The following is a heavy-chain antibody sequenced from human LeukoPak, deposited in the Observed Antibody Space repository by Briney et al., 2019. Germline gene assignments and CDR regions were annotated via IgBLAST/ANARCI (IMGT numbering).Heavy chain of an antibody. J-gene: IGHJ5*02. D-gene: IGHD2-2*01. V-gene: IGHV3-23*01. CDR2: ISGSDGGT. Sequence: GGSLRLSCAASTFTFNNYAMSWVRQAPGKGLEWVSAISGSDGGTHYADSVKGRFTISRDNSKNTLFLQMNSLRAEDTAVYYCVKNVGLGNCSSTSCPIDPWGQGTLVTVSS. CDR1: TFTFNNYA. CDR3: VKNVGLGNCSSTSCPIDP.